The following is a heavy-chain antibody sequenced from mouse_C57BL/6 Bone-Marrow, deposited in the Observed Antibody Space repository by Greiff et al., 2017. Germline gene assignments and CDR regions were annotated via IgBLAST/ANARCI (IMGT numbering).Heavy chain of an antibody. CDR1: GFTFSSYT. CDR2: ISGGGGNT. V-gene: IGHV5-9*01. J-gene: IGHJ2*01. D-gene: IGHD2-4*01. Sequence: EVQGVESGGGLVKPGGSLKLSCAASGFTFSSYTMSWVRQTPEKRLEWFATISGGGGNTYFPDSVKGRFTISRDNAKNTLYLQMSSLRSEDTALYYCARHRDYDYWGQGTTLTVSS. CDR3: ARHRDYDY.